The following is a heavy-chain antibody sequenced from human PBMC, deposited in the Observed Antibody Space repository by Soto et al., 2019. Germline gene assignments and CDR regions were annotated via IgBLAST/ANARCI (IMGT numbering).Heavy chain of an antibody. CDR3: ARRWGRTFDY. Sequence: SETLSLTCTVSGSSISSYYWSWIRQPPGKGLEWIGYIYYSGRTNYTPSLKSRVTISVDTSKNQFSLKLSSVTAADTAVYYCARRWGRTFDYWGQGTLVTVSP. CDR2: IYYSGRT. J-gene: IGHJ4*02. V-gene: IGHV4-59*08. D-gene: IGHD7-27*01. CDR1: GSSISSYY.